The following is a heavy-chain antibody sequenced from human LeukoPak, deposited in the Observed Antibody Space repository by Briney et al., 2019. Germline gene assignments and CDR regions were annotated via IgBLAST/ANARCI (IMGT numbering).Heavy chain of an antibody. D-gene: IGHD3-22*01. J-gene: IGHJ4*02. CDR1: GYTFTSYD. CDR2: MNPNSGNT. Sequence: ASVKVSCKASGYTFTSYDINWVRQATGQGLEWMGWMNPNSGNTGYAQKFQGRVTMTGNTSISTAYMELSSLRSEDTAVYYCARSEGGGSYYDSSGYLWGQGTLVTVSS. V-gene: IGHV1-8*01. CDR3: ARSEGGGSYYDSSGYL.